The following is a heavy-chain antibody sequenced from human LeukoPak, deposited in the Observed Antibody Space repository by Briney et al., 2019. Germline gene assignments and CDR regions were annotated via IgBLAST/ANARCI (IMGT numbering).Heavy chain of an antibody. V-gene: IGHV1-8*01. Sequence: GASVKVSCKASGYTFTSYDINWVRQATGQGLEWMGWMNPNSGNTGYAQKFQGRVTMTRNISISTAYMELSSLRSEDTAVYYCARVIIPPLAAADSWGQGTLVTVSS. D-gene: IGHD6-13*01. CDR2: MNPNSGNT. CDR3: ARVIIPPLAAADS. J-gene: IGHJ4*02. CDR1: GYTFTSYD.